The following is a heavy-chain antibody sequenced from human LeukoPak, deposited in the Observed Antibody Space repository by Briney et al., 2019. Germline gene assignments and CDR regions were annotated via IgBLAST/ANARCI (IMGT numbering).Heavy chain of an antibody. CDR2: IYYSGST. CDR3: ARFVQLERRAKYYYYGMDV. D-gene: IGHD1-1*01. V-gene: IGHV4-59*01. Sequence: SETLSLTCTVSGGSISSCYWSWIRQPPGKGLEWIGYIYYSGSTNYNPSLKSRVTISVDTSKNQFSLKLSSVTAADTAVYYCARFVQLERRAKYYYYGMDVWGQGTTVTVSS. CDR1: GGSISSCY. J-gene: IGHJ6*02.